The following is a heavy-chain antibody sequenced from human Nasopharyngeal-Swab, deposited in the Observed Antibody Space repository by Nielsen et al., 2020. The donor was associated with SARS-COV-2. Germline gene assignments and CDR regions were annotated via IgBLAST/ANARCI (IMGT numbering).Heavy chain of an antibody. CDR1: GYTFSSSY. V-gene: IGHV1-8*01. CDR2: MNPKSGEV. D-gene: IGHD3/OR15-3a*01. Sequence: ASVKVSCKASGYTFSSSYMQWVRQAPGQGLEWMGWMNPKSGEVGYEQKFQGRVTMTRNTATATAYMELSGLRHEDTAVYYCARGAFGLDHSWFDPWGQGTLVTVSP. CDR3: ARGAFGLDHSWFDP. J-gene: IGHJ5*01.